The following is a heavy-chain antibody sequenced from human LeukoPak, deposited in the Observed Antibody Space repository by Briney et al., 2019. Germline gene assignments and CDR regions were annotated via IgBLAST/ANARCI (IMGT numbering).Heavy chain of an antibody. Sequence: SETLSLTCTVSGYSISSGYYWGWIRQPPGQGLEWIGYIYHRGSSYYTPSLNSRVTMSMDTSKNQFSLKLTSVTAADTAIYYCAGSPTYWYFDLWGHGTLVTVSS. J-gene: IGHJ2*01. V-gene: IGHV4-38-2*02. CDR1: GYSISSGYY. CDR2: IYHRGSS. CDR3: AGSPTYWYFDL. D-gene: IGHD3-10*01.